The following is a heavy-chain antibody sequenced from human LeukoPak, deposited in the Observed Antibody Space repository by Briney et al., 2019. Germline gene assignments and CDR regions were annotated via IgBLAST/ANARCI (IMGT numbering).Heavy chain of an antibody. J-gene: IGHJ5*02. V-gene: IGHV4-31*03. CDR2: TYYSGST. CDR3: ARGNTMRWIQLVNWFDP. Sequence: SQTLSLTCTVSGGSISSGGYYWSWIRQHPGKGLEWIGYTYYSGSTYYNPSLKSRVTISVDTSKNQFSLKLSSVTAADTAVYYCARGNTMRWIQLVNWFDPWGQGTLVTVSS. CDR1: GGSISSGGYY. D-gene: IGHD5-18*01.